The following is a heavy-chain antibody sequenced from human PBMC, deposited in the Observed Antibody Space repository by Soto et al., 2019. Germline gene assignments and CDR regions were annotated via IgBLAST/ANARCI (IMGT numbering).Heavy chain of an antibody. CDR2: INWNGGST. Sequence: GGSLRRSCAASGFTFDDYGMSWVRQAPGKGLEWVSGINWNGGSTGYADSVKGRFTISRDNAKNSLYLQMNSLRAEDTALYHCARDKDSGAFDTWGQGTMVTVSS. CDR1: GFTFDDYG. D-gene: IGHD3-10*01. V-gene: IGHV3-20*01. J-gene: IGHJ3*02. CDR3: ARDKDSGAFDT.